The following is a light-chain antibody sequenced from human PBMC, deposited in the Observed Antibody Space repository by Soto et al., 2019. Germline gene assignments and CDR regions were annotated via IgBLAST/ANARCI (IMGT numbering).Light chain of an antibody. Sequence: DIPVTQSPSSLSASVGDRVTITCRASQTISSWLAWYQQKPGKAPKLLIYKASTLKSGVPSRFSGSGSGTDFTLTISRLEPEDFAVYYCQQYGRSPLTFGGGTKVDI. J-gene: IGKJ4*01. CDR1: QTISSW. CDR2: KAS. V-gene: IGKV1-5*03. CDR3: QQYGRSPLT.